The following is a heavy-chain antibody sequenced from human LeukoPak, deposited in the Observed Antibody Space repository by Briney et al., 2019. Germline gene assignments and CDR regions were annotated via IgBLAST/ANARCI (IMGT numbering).Heavy chain of an antibody. CDR1: GFTFSSYE. J-gene: IGHJ4*02. D-gene: IGHD1-1*01. CDR3: ARADWTS. Sequence: PGGSLRPSCAASGFTFSSYEMNWVRQAPGKGLEWVSYISRSGSTIYYADSVKGRFIISRDNAKNSLYLQMNSLRAEDTAVYYCARADWTSWGQGTLVIVSS. CDR2: ISRSGSTI. V-gene: IGHV3-48*03.